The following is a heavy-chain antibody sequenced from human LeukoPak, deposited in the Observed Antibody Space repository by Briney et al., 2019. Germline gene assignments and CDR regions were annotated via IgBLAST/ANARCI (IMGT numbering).Heavy chain of an antibody. Sequence: GGFLRLSCAASGFTFSSYAMSWVRQAPGKGLEWVSAISGSGGSTYYADSVKGRFTISRDNSKNTLYLQMYSLRAEDTAVYYCSTAFLRSEVWFGEQNYGMDVWGQGTTVTVSS. CDR3: STAFLRSEVWFGEQNYGMDV. D-gene: IGHD3-10*01. J-gene: IGHJ6*02. CDR1: GFTFSSYA. CDR2: ISGSGGST. V-gene: IGHV3-23*01.